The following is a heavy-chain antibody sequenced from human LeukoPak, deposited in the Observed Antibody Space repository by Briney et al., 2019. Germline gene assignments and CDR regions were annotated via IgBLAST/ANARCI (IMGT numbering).Heavy chain of an antibody. Sequence: GGSLRLSCAASGFTFSSYWMSWVRQAPGKGPEWVANIKQDGSEKYYVDSVKGRFTISRDNAKNSLYLQMNSLRAEDTAVYYCARDLVTPHFDYWGQGTLVTVSS. J-gene: IGHJ4*02. CDR3: ARDLVTPHFDY. D-gene: IGHD2-21*02. V-gene: IGHV3-7*04. CDR1: GFTFSSYW. CDR2: IKQDGSEK.